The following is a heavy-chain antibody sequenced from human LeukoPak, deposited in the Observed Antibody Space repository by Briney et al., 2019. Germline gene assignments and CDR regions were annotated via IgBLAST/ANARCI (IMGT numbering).Heavy chain of an antibody. V-gene: IGHV3-30*04. J-gene: IGHJ5*02. D-gene: IGHD1-26*01. CDR3: ARGRAVGAGSDNWFDP. CDR2: ISYGGSTK. Sequence: PGGSLRLSCVASGCTFSSYAMHGVRQAPGKGLDGVAVISYGGSTKYYAGCEQGGFTISRDNAKKSLYLQMNSLSAEDTHVYDCARGRAVGAGSDNWFDPWGQGTLVTV. CDR1: GCTFSSYA.